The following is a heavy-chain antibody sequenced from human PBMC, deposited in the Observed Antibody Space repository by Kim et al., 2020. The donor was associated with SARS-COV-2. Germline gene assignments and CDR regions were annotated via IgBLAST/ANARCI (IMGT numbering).Heavy chain of an antibody. V-gene: IGHV4-59*13. CDR1: GGSISSYY. Sequence: SETLSLTCTVSGGSISSYYWSWIRQPPGKGLEWIGYIYYSGSTNYNPSLKSRVTISVDTSKNQFSLKLSSVTAADTAVYYCARGYSYGYGWFDPWGQGTLVTVSS. D-gene: IGHD5-18*01. CDR2: IYYSGST. J-gene: IGHJ5*02. CDR3: ARGYSYGYGWFDP.